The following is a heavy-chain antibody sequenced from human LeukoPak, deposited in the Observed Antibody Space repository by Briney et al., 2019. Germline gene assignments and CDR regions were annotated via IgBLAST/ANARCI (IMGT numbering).Heavy chain of an antibody. D-gene: IGHD3-3*01. Sequence: GASVKVSCKASGYTFTGYYMHWVRQAPGQGLEWMGWINPNNGGTNYAQKFQGRVTMTRDTAISTAYMELSRLRSDDTAVYYCARSYDFRALLSGYWGQGTLVTVFS. J-gene: IGHJ4*02. V-gene: IGHV1-2*02. CDR3: ARSYDFRALLSGY. CDR1: GYTFTGYY. CDR2: INPNNGGT.